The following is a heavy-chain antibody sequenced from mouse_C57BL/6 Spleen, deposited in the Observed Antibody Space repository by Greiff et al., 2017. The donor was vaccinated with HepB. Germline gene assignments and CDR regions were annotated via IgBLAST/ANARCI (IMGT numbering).Heavy chain of an antibody. Sequence: VQLQESGPGLVQPSQSLSITCTVSGFSLTSYGVHWVRQSPGKGLEWLGVIWRGGSTDYNAAFMSRLSITKDNSKSQVFCKMNSLQADDTAIYYCAKGPSTGTCIDYWGQCTTLTVSS. J-gene: IGHJ2*01. CDR1: GFSLTSYG. CDR3: AKGPSTGTCIDY. V-gene: IGHV2-5*01. D-gene: IGHD4-1*02. CDR2: IWRGGST.